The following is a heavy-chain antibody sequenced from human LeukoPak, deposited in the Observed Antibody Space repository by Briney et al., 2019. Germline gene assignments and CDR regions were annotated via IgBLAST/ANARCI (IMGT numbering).Heavy chain of an antibody. Sequence: GGSLRLSCAASGFTFSSYSMNWVRQAPGKGLEWVSYISSSSTIYYADSVRGRFAISRDNAKNSLYLQMNSLRAEDTAVYYCARDRPVYSSSWYAFDIWGQGTMVTVSS. CDR1: GFTFSSYS. CDR3: ARDRPVYSSSWYAFDI. D-gene: IGHD6-13*01. CDR2: ISSSSTI. V-gene: IGHV3-48*04. J-gene: IGHJ3*02.